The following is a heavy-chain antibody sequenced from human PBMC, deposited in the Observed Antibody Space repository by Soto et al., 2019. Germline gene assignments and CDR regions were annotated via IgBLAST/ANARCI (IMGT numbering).Heavy chain of an antibody. CDR1: GGSISGYY. Sequence: SETLSLTCAVYGGSISGYYWSWIRQPPGKGLERIGEINHSGSTNYNPSLKSRVTISVDTSKNQFSLKLTSVTAADTAVYYCARAVCSGGSCYFFFDYWGQGTLVTVSS. D-gene: IGHD2-15*01. CDR3: ARAVCSGGSCYFFFDY. J-gene: IGHJ4*02. CDR2: INHSGST. V-gene: IGHV4-34*01.